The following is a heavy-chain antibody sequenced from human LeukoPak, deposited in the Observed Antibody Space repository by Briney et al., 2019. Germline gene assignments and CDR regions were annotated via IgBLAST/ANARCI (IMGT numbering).Heavy chain of an antibody. CDR3: AREFEAAAGLDASDI. CDR2: INAGNGNT. CDR1: GYTFTSYA. D-gene: IGHD6-13*01. Sequence: ASVKVSCKASGYTFTSYAMHWVRQAPGQRLEWMGWINAGNGNTKYSQKFQGRVTITRDTSASTAYMELSSLRSEDTAVYYCAREFEAAAGLDASDIWGQGTMVTVSS. V-gene: IGHV1-3*01. J-gene: IGHJ3*02.